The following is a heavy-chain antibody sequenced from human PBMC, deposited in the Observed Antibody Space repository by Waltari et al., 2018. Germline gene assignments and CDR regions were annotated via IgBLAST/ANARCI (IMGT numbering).Heavy chain of an antibody. V-gene: IGHV3-15*01. CDR2: IKSKTEGGTT. Sequence: EVQLVESGGGLVKPGESLRLSCGSSGCNLSNAWMSWVRQAPGTGLGWVGRIKSKTEGGTTDYAAPVKGRFIISRDDSKNTLSLQMDSLKIDDTAVYYCTDVSTRGENWGQGTLVTVSS. CDR3: TDVSTRGEN. CDR1: GCNLSNAW. J-gene: IGHJ4*02. D-gene: IGHD2-21*01.